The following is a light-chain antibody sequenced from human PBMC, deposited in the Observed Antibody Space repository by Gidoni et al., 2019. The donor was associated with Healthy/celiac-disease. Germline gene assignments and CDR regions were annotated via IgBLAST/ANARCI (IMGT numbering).Light chain of an antibody. CDR3: QQRSTLT. CDR2: DAS. CDR1: QSVSSY. V-gene: IGKV3-11*01. Sequence: EIVFTQSPATLSLSPGERATLSCRASQSVSSYLAWYQQKPGQAPRLLIYDASNRATGIPARFSGSGSGTDFTLTISSLEPEDFAVYYCQQRSTLTFGGGTKVEIK. J-gene: IGKJ4*01.